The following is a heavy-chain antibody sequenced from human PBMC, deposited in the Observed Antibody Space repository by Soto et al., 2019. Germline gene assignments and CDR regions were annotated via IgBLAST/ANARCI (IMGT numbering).Heavy chain of an antibody. CDR2: INHSGGT. CDR1: GRSFSGYQ. J-gene: IGHJ4*02. V-gene: IGHV4-34*01. D-gene: IGHD6-25*01. Sequence: QVQLQQWGAGLLKPSETLSLTCAVNGRSFSGYQWTWFRQPPGKGLEWIGEINHSGGTNYHASLESRVTISLDTSKNQFSLRLTSVTAADTAVYYCARGWRAAFDYWGQGTLVTVS. CDR3: ARGWRAAFDY.